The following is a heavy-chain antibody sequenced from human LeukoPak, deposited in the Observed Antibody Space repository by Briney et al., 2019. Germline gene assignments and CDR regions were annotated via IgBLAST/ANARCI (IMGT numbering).Heavy chain of an antibody. CDR3: ARGRYCSSTSCYVYYFDY. J-gene: IGHJ4*02. D-gene: IGHD2-2*01. CDR2: INHSGST. CDR1: GGSFSGYY. Sequence: SETLSLTCAVYGGSFSGYYWGWIRQPPGKGLEWIGEINHSGSTNYNPSLKSRVTISVDTSKNQFSLRLSSVTAADTAVYYCARGRYCSSTSCYVYYFDYWGQGTLVTVSS. V-gene: IGHV4-34*01.